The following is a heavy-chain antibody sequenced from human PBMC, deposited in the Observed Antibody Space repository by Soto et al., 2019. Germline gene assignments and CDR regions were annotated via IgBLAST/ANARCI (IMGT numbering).Heavy chain of an antibody. D-gene: IGHD6-19*01. V-gene: IGHV4-30-4*01. Sequence: PSETLSLTFTVSGGSISSGYYYWSWIRQPPGKGLEWIGYIYYSGSTYYNPSLKSRVTISVDTSKNQFSLKLSSVTAADTAVYYCASAGYSSGWYEFNWFDPWGQGTLVTVSS. CDR3: ASAGYSSGWYEFNWFDP. J-gene: IGHJ5*02. CDR1: GGSISSGYYY. CDR2: IYYSGST.